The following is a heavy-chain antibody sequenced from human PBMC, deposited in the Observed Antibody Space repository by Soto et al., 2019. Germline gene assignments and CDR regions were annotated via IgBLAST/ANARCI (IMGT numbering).Heavy chain of an antibody. CDR2: ISYDGSNK. D-gene: IGHD6-13*01. CDR3: ARDSGSWQRRNWFDP. V-gene: IGHV3-30-3*01. Sequence: QVQLVESGGGVVQPGRSLRLSCAASGFTFSSYAMHWVRQAPGKGLEWVAVISYDGSNKYYADSVKGRFTISRDNSKNTLYLQMNSLRAEDTAVYYCARDSGSWQRRNWFDPWGQGTLVTVSS. CDR1: GFTFSSYA. J-gene: IGHJ5*02.